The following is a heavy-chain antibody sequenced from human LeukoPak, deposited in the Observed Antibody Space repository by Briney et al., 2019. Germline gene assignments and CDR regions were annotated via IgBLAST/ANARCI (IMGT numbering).Heavy chain of an antibody. CDR3: AKDQVTDYYYYGMDV. J-gene: IGHJ6*02. D-gene: IGHD5-18*01. CDR1: GFTFDDYA. CDR2: ISWNSGSI. Sequence: GWSLRLSCAASGFTFDDYAMHWVRQAPGKGLEWVSGISWNSGSIGYADSVKGRFTISRDNAKNSLYLQMNSLRAEDTALYYCAKDQVTDYYYYGMDVWGQGTTVTVSS. V-gene: IGHV3-9*01.